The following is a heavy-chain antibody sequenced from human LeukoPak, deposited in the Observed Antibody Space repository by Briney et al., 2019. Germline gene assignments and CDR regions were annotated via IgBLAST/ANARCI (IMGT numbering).Heavy chain of an antibody. CDR3: AKGNF. CDR2: ICGSDGTT. CDR1: GFTFYNYA. Sequence: PGGSPRLSCAASGFTFYNYAMTWVRQAPGRGLEWDYAICGSDGTTYYADSVQGLFTISRDNFKNMLYLQMSSLIAEDTAVYFCAKGNFWGQGTLVTVSS. V-gene: IGHV3-23*01. J-gene: IGHJ4*02.